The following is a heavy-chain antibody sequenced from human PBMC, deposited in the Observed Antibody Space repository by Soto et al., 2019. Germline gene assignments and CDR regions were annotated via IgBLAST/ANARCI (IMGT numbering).Heavy chain of an antibody. Sequence: PGGSLRLSCAASGFTFSSYAMSWVRQAPGKGLEWVSAISGSGGSTYYADSVKGRFTISRDNSKNTLYLQMNSLRAEDTAVYYCAKDSAIVVVITAVLDYWGQGTLVTVSS. J-gene: IGHJ4*02. D-gene: IGHD3-22*01. CDR3: AKDSAIVVVITAVLDY. CDR1: GFTFSSYA. CDR2: ISGSGGST. V-gene: IGHV3-23*01.